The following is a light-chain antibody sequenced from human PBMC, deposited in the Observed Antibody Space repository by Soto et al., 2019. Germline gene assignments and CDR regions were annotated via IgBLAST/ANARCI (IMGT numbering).Light chain of an antibody. CDR2: GAS. J-gene: IGKJ1*01. V-gene: IGKV3-20*01. Sequence: EIVLTQSPGTLSLYPGERATLSCRASQSVSSSYLAWYQQKPGQAPRLLIYGASSRATGIPDRFSGSGSGTDFTLTISRLEPEDFAVYYCQQYGSSRPFGQGTNV. CDR3: QQYGSSRP. CDR1: QSVSSSY.